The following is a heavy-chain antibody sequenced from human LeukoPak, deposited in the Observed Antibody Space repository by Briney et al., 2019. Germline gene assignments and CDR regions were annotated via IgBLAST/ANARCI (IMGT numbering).Heavy chain of an antibody. CDR3: ARYVATVDAFDT. CDR2: IYYSGST. V-gene: IGHV4-39*07. J-gene: IGHJ3*02. D-gene: IGHD5-12*01. Sequence: PSETLSLTCTVSGGSISSSSYYWGWIRQPPGKGLEWIGSIYYSGSTYYNPSLKSRVTISVDTSKNQFSLKLSSVTAADTAVYYCARYVATVDAFDTWGQGTMVTVSS. CDR1: GGSISSSSYY.